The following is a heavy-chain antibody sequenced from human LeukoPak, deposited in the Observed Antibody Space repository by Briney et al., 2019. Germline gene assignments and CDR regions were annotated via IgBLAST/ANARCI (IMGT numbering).Heavy chain of an antibody. Sequence: SLRLSCAASGFTFDDYAMHWVRQAPGKGLEWVSGISWNSGSIGYAGSVKGRFTISRDNAKNSLYLQMNSLRAEDMALYYCAKDYRGAIVYAFDIWGQGTMVTVSS. D-gene: IGHD1-26*01. V-gene: IGHV3-9*03. CDR3: AKDYRGAIVYAFDI. CDR1: GFTFDDYA. CDR2: ISWNSGSI. J-gene: IGHJ3*02.